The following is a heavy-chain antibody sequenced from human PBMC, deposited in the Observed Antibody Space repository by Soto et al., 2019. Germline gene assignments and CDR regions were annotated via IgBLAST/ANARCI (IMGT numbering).Heavy chain of an antibody. Sequence: QVQLVESGGGVVQPGRSLRLSCAASGFTFSNYGMHWVRQAPGKGLEWVAVIWYDGTNKYYADSVKGRFTISRDNAKTTLYLQMNSLRVEDTAVYYCARDPWGSNWRLDYWGQGTLVTVSS. V-gene: IGHV3-33*01. CDR2: IWYDGTNK. D-gene: IGHD6-13*01. J-gene: IGHJ4*02. CDR3: ARDPWGSNWRLDY. CDR1: GFTFSNYG.